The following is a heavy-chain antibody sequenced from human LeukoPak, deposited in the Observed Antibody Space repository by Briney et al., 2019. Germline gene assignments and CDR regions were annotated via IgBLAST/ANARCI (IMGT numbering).Heavy chain of an antibody. D-gene: IGHD3-10*01. CDR3: ARYGLSPYYFDY. CDR1: GSRFTSYW. CDR2: IYPGDSAP. J-gene: IGHJ4*02. V-gene: IGHV5-51*01. Sequence: GASLKISCKGSGSRFTSYWIGWVRQMPGKGLEGMGIIYPGDSAPRYSPSFQGQVTISADKSISTAYLQWSSLKASDTAMYYCARYGLSPYYFDYWGQGTLVTVSS.